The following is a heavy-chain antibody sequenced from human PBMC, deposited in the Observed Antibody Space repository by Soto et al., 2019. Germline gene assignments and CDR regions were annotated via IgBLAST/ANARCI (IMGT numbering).Heavy chain of an antibody. D-gene: IGHD3-22*01. Sequence: QVRLVQSGAEVKRPGASVKVSCRASGYTFVDYALHWVRQAPGQGLEWEGWMNPQTGNIKSSHKFEDRVSITRDTATSTAYMELSGLRSEDTAVYFCTRETVVAENWFDPWGQGTLVTVSS. CDR2: MNPQTGNI. CDR1: GYTFVDYA. CDR3: TRETVVAENWFDP. V-gene: IGHV1-3*01. J-gene: IGHJ5*02.